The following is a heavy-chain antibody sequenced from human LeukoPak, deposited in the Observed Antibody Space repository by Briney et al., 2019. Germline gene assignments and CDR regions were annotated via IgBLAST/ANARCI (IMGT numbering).Heavy chain of an antibody. J-gene: IGHJ4*02. D-gene: IGHD3-22*01. CDR3: AKGNDIGGYYYPHFDY. CDR1: GFTFSSYG. V-gene: IGHV3-30*18. Sequence: GRSLRLSCAASGFTFSSYGMHWVRQAPGKGLEWVAVISSDGNSKNYVDSVKGRFTFSRDNSKNTLYLQMDSLRAEDTAVYYCAKGNDIGGYYYPHFDYWGQGTLVTVSS. CDR2: ISSDGNSK.